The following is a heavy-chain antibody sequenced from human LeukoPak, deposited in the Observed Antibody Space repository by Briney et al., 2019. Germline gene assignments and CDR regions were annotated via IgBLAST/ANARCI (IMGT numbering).Heavy chain of an antibody. J-gene: IGHJ6*03. CDR2: IYYSGST. Sequence: SETLSLTCTVSGGSISSYYWSWIRQPPGKGLEWIGYIYYSGSTNYNPSLKSRVTISVDTSKNQFSLKLSSVTAADTAVYYCARHSRDILTPMSLYYYYYMDVWGKGTTVTNSS. CDR3: ARHSRDILTPMSLYYYYYMDV. V-gene: IGHV4-59*08. CDR1: GGSISSYY. D-gene: IGHD3-9*01.